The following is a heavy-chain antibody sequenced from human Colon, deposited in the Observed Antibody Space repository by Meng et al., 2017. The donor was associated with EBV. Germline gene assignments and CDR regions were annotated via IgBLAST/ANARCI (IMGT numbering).Heavy chain of an antibody. CDR3: ARGTPGRSYSDY. CDR2: FVNNVDT. CDR1: GYTFASYG. V-gene: IGHV1-18*01. D-gene: IGHD3-10*01. J-gene: IGHJ4*02. Sequence: HLLASGAGVKKPGASWRFSCEASGYTFASYGISWLRQAPGQGLEWMGWFVNNVDTYSAQKFQGRVTMTTDTHTSTAFMELRSLISDDTAVYYCARGTPGRSYSDYWGQGTLVTVSS.